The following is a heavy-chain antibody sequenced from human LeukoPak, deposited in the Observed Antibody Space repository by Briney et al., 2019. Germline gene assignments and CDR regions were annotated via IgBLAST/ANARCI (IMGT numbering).Heavy chain of an antibody. CDR3: ARGYLSGSYSPAIIDY. CDR2: INHSGST. D-gene: IGHD1-26*01. J-gene: IGHJ4*02. CDR1: GGSISSYY. Sequence: SETLSLTCTVSGGSISSYYWSWIRQPPGKGLEWIGEINHSGSTNYNPSLKSRVTISVDTSKNQFSLKLSSVTAADTAVYYCARGYLSGSYSPAIIDYWGQGTLVTVSS. V-gene: IGHV4-34*01.